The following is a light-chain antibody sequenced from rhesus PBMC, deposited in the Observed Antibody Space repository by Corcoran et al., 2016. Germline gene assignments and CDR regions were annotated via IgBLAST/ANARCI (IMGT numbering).Light chain of an antibody. CDR1: QSLLYSSNNKNY. Sequence: DIMMTQSPDSLAVSLGERVTINCKSSQSLLYSSNNKNYLAWYQQKPGQTPKVLIYWASTRESGVPNRFSGRGSGTDFTLTISGLEAEDVAVYYCQQYYRPPVTFVGGTKVELK. J-gene: IGKJ4*01. V-gene: IGKV4-1*01. CDR3: QQYYRPPVT. CDR2: WAS.